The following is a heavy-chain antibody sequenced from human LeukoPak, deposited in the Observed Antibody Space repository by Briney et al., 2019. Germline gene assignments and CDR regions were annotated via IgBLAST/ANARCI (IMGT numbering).Heavy chain of an antibody. CDR1: GGSISSSTYY. V-gene: IGHV4-39*01. CDR2: VYYSGRT. CDR3: ARHASSIAARRGFDY. J-gene: IGHJ4*02. D-gene: IGHD6-6*01. Sequence: PSETLSLTCTVSGGSISSSTYYWGWIRQPPGKGLEWIGCVYYSGRTYYNPSLKSRVTISVDTSKKQFSLKLSSVTAADTAVYYCARHASSIAARRGFDYWGQGTLVTVSS.